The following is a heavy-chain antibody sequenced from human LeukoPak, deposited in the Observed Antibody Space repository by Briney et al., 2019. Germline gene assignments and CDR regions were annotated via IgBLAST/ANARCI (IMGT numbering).Heavy chain of an antibody. D-gene: IGHD2-15*01. Sequence: SQTLSLTCAISGDSVSSNSAAWNWIRQSPSRGLEWLGRTYYRPKWYNDYAVSVKSRIIINPDTSKNQFSLQLNSVTPEDTGVYCCVRQRYVVEGAGILYHVMDVWGQGTTVTVSS. J-gene: IGHJ6*02. V-gene: IGHV6-1*01. CDR1: GDSVSSNSAA. CDR2: TYYRPKWYN. CDR3: VRQRYVVEGAGILYHVMDV.